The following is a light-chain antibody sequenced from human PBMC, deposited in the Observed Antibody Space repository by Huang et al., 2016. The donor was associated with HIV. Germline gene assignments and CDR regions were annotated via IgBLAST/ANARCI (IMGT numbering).Light chain of an antibody. V-gene: IGKV3-11*01. J-gene: IGKJ2*01. Sequence: EIVLTQSPAILSLSPGGRATLSCRASQSVSNSLAWYQQTPGPPHTLLIYDASNRATGIPARFSGSGSGTDFTLTVSSLEPEEFAIYYCQHRGNWPYTFGQGTKLEIK. CDR3: QHRGNWPYT. CDR1: QSVSNS. CDR2: DAS.